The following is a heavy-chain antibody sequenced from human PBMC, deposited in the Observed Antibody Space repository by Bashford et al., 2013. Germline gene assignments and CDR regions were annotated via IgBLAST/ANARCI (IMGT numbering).Heavy chain of an antibody. J-gene: IGHJ6*02. Sequence: ASVKVSCKVSGYTLNELSMHWVRQAPGKGLEWMGGFDPEDGETIYAQKFQGRVTMTEDTSTDTAYMELSSLRSEDTAVYYCATDSRGGFDLIVNGMDVWGQGTTVTVSS. D-gene: IGHD5-12*01. CDR2: FDPEDGET. CDR1: GYTLNELS. CDR3: ATDSRGGFDLIVNGMDV. V-gene: IGHV1-24*01.